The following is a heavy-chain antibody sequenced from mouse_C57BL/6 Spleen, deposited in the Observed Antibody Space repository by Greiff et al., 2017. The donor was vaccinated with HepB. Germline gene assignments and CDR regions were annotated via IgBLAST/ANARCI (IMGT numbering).Heavy chain of an antibody. D-gene: IGHD1-1*01. CDR3: ARQGVYYYGSSYAMDY. Sequence: VKLVESGPGLVAPSQSLSITCTVSGFSLTSYGVHWVRQPPGKGLEWLVVIWSDGSTTYNSALKSRLTISKDNSKSQVFLKMNSLQTDDTAMYYCARQGVYYYGSSYAMDYWGQGTSVTVSS. J-gene: IGHJ4*01. V-gene: IGHV2-6-1*01. CDR1: GFSLTSYG. CDR2: IWSDGST.